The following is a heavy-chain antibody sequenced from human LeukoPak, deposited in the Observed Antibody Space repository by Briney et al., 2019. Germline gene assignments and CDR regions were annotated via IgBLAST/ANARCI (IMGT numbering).Heavy chain of an antibody. Sequence: ASVKVSCKASGYTFTGYYMHWVRQAPGQGLEWRGWINPNSGGTNYAQKFQGRVTMTRDTSISTAYMELSRLRSDDTAVYYCARAWGYGSEHDYWGQGTLVTVSS. CDR3: ARAWGYGSEHDY. V-gene: IGHV1-2*02. CDR2: INPNSGGT. J-gene: IGHJ4*02. D-gene: IGHD3-10*01. CDR1: GYTFTGYY.